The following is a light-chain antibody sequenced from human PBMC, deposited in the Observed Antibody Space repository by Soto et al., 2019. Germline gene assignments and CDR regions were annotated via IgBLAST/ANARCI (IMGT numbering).Light chain of an antibody. CDR3: QSFDSRLSAVV. CDR1: SSNIGAGYD. CDR2: ANS. Sequence: QSVLTQPPSVSGAPGQRVTISCTGSSSNIGAGYDVHWYQQLPGTAPKFLIYANSNRPSGVPDRFSGSKSGTSASLVITGLQAEDESDYYCQSFDSRLSAVVFGGGTKLTVL. V-gene: IGLV1-40*01. J-gene: IGLJ2*01.